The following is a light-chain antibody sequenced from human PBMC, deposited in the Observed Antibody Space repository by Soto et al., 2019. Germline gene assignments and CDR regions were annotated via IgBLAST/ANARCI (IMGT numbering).Light chain of an antibody. Sequence: DIQMTQSPSSLSASVGDRVTITCQASQDISNYLNWYQQKPGKAPKLLIYDESNLETGVPSRFSGSGSGTDFTFNISSLQPEDIATYYCQQYDNLPLLTFGGGTKVEIK. CDR2: DES. V-gene: IGKV1-33*01. CDR1: QDISNY. CDR3: QQYDNLPLLT. J-gene: IGKJ4*01.